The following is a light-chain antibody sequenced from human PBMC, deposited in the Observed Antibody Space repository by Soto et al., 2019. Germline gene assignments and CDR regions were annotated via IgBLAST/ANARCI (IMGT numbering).Light chain of an antibody. V-gene: IGKV3-20*01. CDR3: QQFGSSPPIFT. J-gene: IGKJ3*01. CDR2: GAS. CDR1: QSVSSSY. Sequence: EIVLTQSPGTLSLSPGERATLSCRASQSVSSSYLAWYQQKPGQAPRPLIYGASSRATGIPDRFSGSGSGTDFTLTISRLEPEDFAVYYCQQFGSSPPIFTFGPGTKVAIK.